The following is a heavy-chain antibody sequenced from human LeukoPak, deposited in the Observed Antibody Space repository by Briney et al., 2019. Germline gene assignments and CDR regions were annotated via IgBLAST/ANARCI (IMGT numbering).Heavy chain of an antibody. CDR3: ARDRGSIGGTLDY. D-gene: IGHD6-6*01. CDR1: GFTFSSYS. V-gene: IGHV3-21*01. CDR2: ISSSSSYI. Sequence: GGSLRLSCAASGFTFSSYSMNWVRQAPGKGLEWVSSISSSSSYIYYADSVKGRFTISRDNAKNSLYLQMNSLRAEDTAVFYCARDRGSIGGTLDYWGQGTLVTVSS. J-gene: IGHJ4*02.